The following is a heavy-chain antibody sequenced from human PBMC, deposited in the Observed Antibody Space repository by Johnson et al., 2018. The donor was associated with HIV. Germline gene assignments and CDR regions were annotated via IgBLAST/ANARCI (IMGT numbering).Heavy chain of an antibody. CDR1: GFTFSSYG. Sequence: QVQLVESGGGVVQPGRSLRLSCAASGFTFSSYGMHWVRQAPGKGLEWVAVIWYDGSNKYYADSVKGRFTISRDNSKNTLYLQMNSLRAEDTAVYYCATEGGGYSMFRDAFAILGPGTMVTVSS. D-gene: IGHD5-12*01. V-gene: IGHV3-33*01. J-gene: IGHJ3*02. CDR3: ATEGGGYSMFRDAFAI. CDR2: IWYDGSNK.